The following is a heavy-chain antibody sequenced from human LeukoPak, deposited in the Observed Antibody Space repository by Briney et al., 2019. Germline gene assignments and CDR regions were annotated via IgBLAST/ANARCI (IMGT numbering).Heavy chain of an antibody. CDR1: GFTFSSCN. V-gene: IGHV3-48*01. J-gene: IGHJ4*02. CDR3: ARRGISAPFDY. CDR2: ISGSSSTI. D-gene: IGHD6-6*01. Sequence: PGGSLRLSCAASGFTFSSCNMNCVRQAPGKGLEWVSYISGSSSTIYYADSVKGRFTISRDNAKNSLYLQVNSLRAGDTAVYYCARRGISAPFDYWGQGTLVTVSS.